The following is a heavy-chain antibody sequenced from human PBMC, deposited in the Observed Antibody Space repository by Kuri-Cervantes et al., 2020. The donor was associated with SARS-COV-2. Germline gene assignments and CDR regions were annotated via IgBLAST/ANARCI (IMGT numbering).Heavy chain of an antibody. J-gene: IGHJ6*02. D-gene: IGHD6-19*01. CDR2: MNPNSGNT. CDR1: GYSFTSYW. V-gene: IGHV1-8*02. Sequence: ASVKVSCKGSGYSFTSYWIGWVRQMPGKGLEWMGWMNPNSGNTGYAQKFQGRVTMTRNTSISTAYMELSSLRSEDTAVYYCARLSQESSGWYPPYYYYYGMDVWGQGTTVTVSS. CDR3: ARLSQESSGWYPPYYYYYGMDV.